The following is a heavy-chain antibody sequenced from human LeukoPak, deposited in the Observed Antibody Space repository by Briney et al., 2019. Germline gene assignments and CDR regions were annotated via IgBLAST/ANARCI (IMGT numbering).Heavy chain of an antibody. J-gene: IGHJ6*02. V-gene: IGHV3-15*01. CDR2: IKSRIDAGTT. CDR1: GITFSNAW. D-gene: IGHD5-24*01. CDR3: TTDRDYYPYGMDV. Sequence: GGSLRLSCAVSGITFSNAWMSWVRQAPGKGLEWVGRIKSRIDAGTTDYGAPVKGRFTISRDDSKNTLYLQMNSLKTEDTAVYYCTTDRDYYPYGMDVWGQGTTVTVSS.